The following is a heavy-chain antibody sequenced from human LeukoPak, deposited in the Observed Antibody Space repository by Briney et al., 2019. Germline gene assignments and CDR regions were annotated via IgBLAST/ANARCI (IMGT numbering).Heavy chain of an antibody. V-gene: IGHV7-4-1*02. J-gene: IGHJ6*02. CDR1: GYTFTSYV. D-gene: IGHD4-17*01. CDR3: ARAAGYGDFQYYYYYGMDV. Sequence: ASVKVSCKASGYTFTSYVMNWVRQAPGQGLEWMGWINTNTGNPTYAQGFTGRFVFSLDTSVSTTYLQISSLKAEDTAVYYCARAAGYGDFQYYYYYGMDVWGQGTTVTVSS. CDR2: INTNTGNP.